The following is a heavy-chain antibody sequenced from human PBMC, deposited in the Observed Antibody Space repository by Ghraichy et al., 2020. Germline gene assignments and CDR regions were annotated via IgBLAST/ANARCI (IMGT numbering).Heavy chain of an antibody. V-gene: IGHV5-51*01. CDR1: GYRFTTYW. Sequence: GESLNISCRASGYRFTTYWIGWVRQMPGKGLEWMWIIYPGDSDTKYSPSFQGQVTISADNSVTTAYLQWSSLKASDTAIYYGARFDGFTATASYNFDYWGRGTLVPVSS. CDR3: ARFDGFTATASYNFDY. J-gene: IGHJ4*01. CDR2: IYPGDSDT. D-gene: IGHD1-14*01.